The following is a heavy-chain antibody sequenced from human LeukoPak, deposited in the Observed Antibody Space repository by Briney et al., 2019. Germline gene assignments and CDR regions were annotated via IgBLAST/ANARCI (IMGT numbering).Heavy chain of an antibody. CDR3: ARFISSFDY. CDR2: IYYSGST. J-gene: IGHJ4*02. Sequence: PSETLSLTCTVSGGSISSYYWSWIRQPPGKGLEWIGYIYYSGSTNYNPSLKSRVTIAVDTSKNQFSLKPSSVTAADPAVYYCARFISSFDYWGQGTLVTVSS. V-gene: IGHV4-59*01. CDR1: GGSISSYY. D-gene: IGHD3-10*01.